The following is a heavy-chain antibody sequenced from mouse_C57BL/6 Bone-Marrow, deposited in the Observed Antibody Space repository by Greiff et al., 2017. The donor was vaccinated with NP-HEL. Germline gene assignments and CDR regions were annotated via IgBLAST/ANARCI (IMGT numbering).Heavy chain of an antibody. J-gene: IGHJ2*01. CDR2: IWTGGGT. V-gene: IGHV2-9-1*01. CDR1: GFSLTSYA. Sequence: VQLQESGPGLVAPSPSLSITCTVSGFSLTSYAISWVRQPPGKGLEWLGVIWTGGGTTYNSALKSRLSISKDNSKSKVFFKRNRLQTDDTARDYCARIDYSYFDYWGQGTTLTVSS. D-gene: IGHD2-4*01. CDR3: ARIDYSYFDY.